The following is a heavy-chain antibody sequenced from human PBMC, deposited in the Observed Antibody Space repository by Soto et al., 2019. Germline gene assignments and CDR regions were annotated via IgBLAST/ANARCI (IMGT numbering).Heavy chain of an antibody. D-gene: IGHD3-22*01. V-gene: IGHV5-10-1*01. CDR3: ARHYDSSGSYFDY. Sequence: GESLKISCNGSGYSFTSYWISWVRQMPGKVLEWMGRIDPSDSYTNYSPSFQGHVTISADKSISTAYLQWSSLKASDTAMYYCARHYDSSGSYFDYWGQGTLVPVYS. CDR1: GYSFTSYW. CDR2: IDPSDSYT. J-gene: IGHJ4*02.